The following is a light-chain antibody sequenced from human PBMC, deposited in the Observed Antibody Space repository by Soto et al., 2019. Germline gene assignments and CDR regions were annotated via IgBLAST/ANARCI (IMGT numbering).Light chain of an antibody. CDR3: QQYDSYSLT. Sequence: IQVSQSPSTLSASVGDRVTISCRASQDISSWLAWYQQKPGKAPKLLIYQASSLESEVPSRFSGSGSGTEFTLTISSLQPDDFAAYFCQQYDSYSLTFGGGTKVDIK. V-gene: IGKV1-5*03. CDR1: QDISSW. J-gene: IGKJ4*01. CDR2: QAS.